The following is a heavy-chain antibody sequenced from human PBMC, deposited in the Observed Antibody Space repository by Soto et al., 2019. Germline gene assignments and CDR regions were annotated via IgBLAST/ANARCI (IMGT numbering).Heavy chain of an antibody. CDR3: ARASWPGIAVAARD. CDR1: GYTFTSYA. CDR2: INAGNGNT. V-gene: IGHV1-3*01. D-gene: IGHD6-19*01. Sequence: GASVKVSCKASGYTFTSYAMHWVRQAPGQRLEWMGWINAGNGNTKYSQKFQGRVTITRDTSASTAYMELSSLRSEDTAVYYCARASWPGIAVAARDWGQGTLVTVSS. J-gene: IGHJ4*02.